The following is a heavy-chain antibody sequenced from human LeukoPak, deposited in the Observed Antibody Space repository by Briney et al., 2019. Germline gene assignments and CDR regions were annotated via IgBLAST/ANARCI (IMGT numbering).Heavy chain of an antibody. Sequence: ASVTVSFTSSTYIFFTHGITWVRQAPGQGLEWMGWISGYNGNTNYAQKLQDRVTMTIDTSTNTAYLELRSLRSDDTAVYYCARQVDKTMALPDFWGRGTLVTVSS. V-gene: IGHV1-18*04. J-gene: IGHJ4*02. CDR2: ISGYNGNT. D-gene: IGHD4/OR15-4a*01. CDR3: ARQVDKTMALPDF. CDR1: TYIFFTHG.